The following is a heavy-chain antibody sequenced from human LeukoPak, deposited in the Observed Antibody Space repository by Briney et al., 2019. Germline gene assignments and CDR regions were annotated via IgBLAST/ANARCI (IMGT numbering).Heavy chain of an antibody. CDR1: GFSLSTSGMC. CDR2: IDWDDDK. Sequence: SGPTLVNPTPTLTLTCTFPGFSLSTSGMCVSWIRQPPGKALEWLARIDWDDDKYYSTSLKTRLTISKDTSKNQVVLTMTNMDPVDTATYYCARTPIYCSGGSCYLYYFDYWGQGTLVTVSS. J-gene: IGHJ4*02. V-gene: IGHV2-70*11. CDR3: ARTPIYCSGGSCYLYYFDY. D-gene: IGHD2-15*01.